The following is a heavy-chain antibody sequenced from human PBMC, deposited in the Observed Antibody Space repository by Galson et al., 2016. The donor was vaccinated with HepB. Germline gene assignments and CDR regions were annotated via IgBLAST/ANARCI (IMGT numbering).Heavy chain of an antibody. V-gene: IGHV3-53*01. J-gene: IGHJ4*02. CDR3: ARSGYNSGYLDS. Sequence: SLRLSCAASGVTVSNNYMTWVRQTPGMGLEWVSVIYASGDKYYTDSVKGRFTISRDNSKNTLYLQMNNLRAEDTAVYYCARSGYNSGYLDSWGQGTQVTVPS. CDR1: GVTVSNNY. D-gene: IGHD5-18*01. CDR2: IYASGDK.